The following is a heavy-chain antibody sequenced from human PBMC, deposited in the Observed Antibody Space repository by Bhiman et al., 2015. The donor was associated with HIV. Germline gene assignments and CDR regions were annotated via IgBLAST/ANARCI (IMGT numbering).Heavy chain of an antibody. CDR3: ATEPGGTTQGRFDF. V-gene: IGHV3-21*03. CDR1: GFTYSSYV. CDR2: ISSSSSYI. D-gene: IGHD1-7*01. Sequence: QLVESGGGLVKPGGSLRLSCAASGFTYSSYVMNWVRQAPGKGLEWVSSISSSSSYIYYADSVKGRFSISRDNAKNSLYLRMNSLRAEDTAVYYCATEPGGTTQGRFDFWGQGTLVTVSS. J-gene: IGHJ4*02.